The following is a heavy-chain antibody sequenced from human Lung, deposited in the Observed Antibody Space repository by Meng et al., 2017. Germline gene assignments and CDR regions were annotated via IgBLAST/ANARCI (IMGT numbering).Heavy chain of an antibody. CDR1: GGSFSDYY. J-gene: IGHJ4*02. V-gene: IGHV4-34*01. Sequence: VQPQQWGAGLLKPSETLSLTCVVSGGSFSDYYWSWIRHPPGKGLEWIGEINHSGSTNYNPSLESRATISVDTSQNNLSLKLSSVTAADSAVYYCARGPTTMAHDFDYWGQGTLVTVSS. CDR2: INHSGST. CDR3: ARGPTTMAHDFDY. D-gene: IGHD4-11*01.